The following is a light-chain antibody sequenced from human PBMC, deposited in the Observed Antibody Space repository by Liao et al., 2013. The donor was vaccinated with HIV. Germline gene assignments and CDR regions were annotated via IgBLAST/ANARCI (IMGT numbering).Light chain of an antibody. J-gene: IGLJ2*01. CDR3: QAWDNFVL. CDR2: QNY. Sequence: SYELTQPPSVSVSPGQTASIPCSGDKVGDRIVSWYQVKPGQSPEVIIYQNYQRPSGIPERFSGSNSGNTATLTISGTQAMDEADYYCQAWDNFVLFGGGTKLTVL. CDR1: KVGDRI. V-gene: IGLV3-1*01.